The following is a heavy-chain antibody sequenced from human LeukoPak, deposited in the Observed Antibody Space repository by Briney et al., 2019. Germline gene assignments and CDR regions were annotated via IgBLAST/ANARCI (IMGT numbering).Heavy chain of an antibody. CDR3: AIYSSSSPFDY. CDR2: MNPNSGNT. V-gene: IGHV1-8*03. D-gene: IGHD6-6*01. CDR1: GYTFTSYD. J-gene: IGHJ4*02. Sequence: GASVKVSCKASGYTFTSYDINWVRQATGQGLEWMGWMNPNSGNTGYAQKFQGRVTFTRNTSISTAYMELSSLRSEDTAVYYCAIYSSSSPFDYWGQGTLVTVSS.